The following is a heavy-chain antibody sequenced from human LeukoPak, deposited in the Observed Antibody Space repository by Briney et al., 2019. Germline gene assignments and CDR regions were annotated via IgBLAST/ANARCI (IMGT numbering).Heavy chain of an antibody. CDR2: INPSGGST. CDR1: GYTFTSYY. Sequence: ASVKVSCKASGYTFTSYYMHWVRQAPGQGLEWMEIINPSGGSTSYAQKFQGRVTMTRDTSTSTVYMELSSLRSEDTDVYYCWQWLVAGMDVWGQGTTVTVSS. CDR3: WQWLVAGMDV. J-gene: IGHJ6*02. V-gene: IGHV1-46*01. D-gene: IGHD6-19*01.